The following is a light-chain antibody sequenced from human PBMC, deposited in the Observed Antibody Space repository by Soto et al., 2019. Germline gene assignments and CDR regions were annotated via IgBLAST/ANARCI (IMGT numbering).Light chain of an antibody. CDR1: QSISNY. V-gene: IGKV1-39*01. CDR2: AAS. J-gene: IGKJ4*01. CDR3: QQSYRTIALT. Sequence: DIQMTQSPSSLSASVGDRVTITCRASQSISNYLNWYQQKPGKAPNLLICAASSLQSGVPSRFSGGGSGAEFSLPISSLQPEDVATYSCQQSYRTIALTFGGGTKVEIK.